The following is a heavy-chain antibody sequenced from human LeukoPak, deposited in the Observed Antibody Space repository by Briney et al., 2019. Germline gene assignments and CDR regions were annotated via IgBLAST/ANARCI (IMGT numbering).Heavy chain of an antibody. CDR2: INHSGST. V-gene: IGHV4-34*01. Sequence: KTSETLSLTCAVYGGPFSGYHWTWIRQPPGKGLEWVGEINHSGSTDYTPSLKSRVTISLDTSRSQFSLKLSSVTAADTAVYYCARASGTFDSWGQGTLVTVSS. J-gene: IGHJ4*02. D-gene: IGHD1-1*01. CDR1: GGPFSGYH. CDR3: ARASGTFDS.